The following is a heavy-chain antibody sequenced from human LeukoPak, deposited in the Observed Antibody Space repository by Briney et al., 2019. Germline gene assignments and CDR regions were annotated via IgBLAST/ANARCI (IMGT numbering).Heavy chain of an antibody. Sequence: SETLSLTCTVSGGSISSYYWSWNRQPPGKGLEWIGYIYYSGSTNYNPSLKSRVTISVDTSKNQFSLKLSSVTAADTAVYYCARFVPFDWLLYQYFDYWGQGTLVTVSS. CDR1: GGSISSYY. V-gene: IGHV4-59*01. J-gene: IGHJ4*02. CDR3: ARFVPFDWLLYQYFDY. CDR2: IYYSGST. D-gene: IGHD3-9*01.